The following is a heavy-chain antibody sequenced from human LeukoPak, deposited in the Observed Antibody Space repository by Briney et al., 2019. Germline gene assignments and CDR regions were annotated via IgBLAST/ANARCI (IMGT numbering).Heavy chain of an antibody. Sequence: SETLSLTCAVYGGSFSGYYWSRIRQPPGKGLEWIGEINHSGSTNYNPSLKSRVTISVDTSKNQFSLKLSSVTAADTAVYYCARQGDILTGFPFDYWGQGTLVTVFS. CDR1: GGSFSGYY. V-gene: IGHV4-34*01. J-gene: IGHJ4*02. CDR2: INHSGST. D-gene: IGHD3-9*01. CDR3: ARQGDILTGFPFDY.